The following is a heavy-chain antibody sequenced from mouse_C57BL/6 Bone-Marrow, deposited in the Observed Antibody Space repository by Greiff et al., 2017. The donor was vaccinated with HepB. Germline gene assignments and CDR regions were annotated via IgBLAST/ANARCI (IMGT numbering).Heavy chain of an antibody. J-gene: IGHJ3*01. CDR3: ARHEGFAY. Sequence: SGGGLVKPGGSLKLSCAASGFTFSDYGMHWVRQAPEKGLEWVAYISSGSSTIYYADTVKGRFTISRDNAKNTLFLQMTSLRSEDTAMYYCARHEGFAYWGQGTLVTVSA. CDR1: GFTFSDYG. CDR2: ISSGSSTI. V-gene: IGHV5-17*01.